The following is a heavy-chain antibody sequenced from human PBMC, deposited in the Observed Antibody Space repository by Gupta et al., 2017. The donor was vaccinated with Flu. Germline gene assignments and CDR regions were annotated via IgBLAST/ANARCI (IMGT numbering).Heavy chain of an antibody. V-gene: IGHV3-33*01. Sequence: DGKHWVRQAPGKGLEWVAVIWYDGSNKYYADSVKGRFTISRDNSKNTMYLQINSLRVEDTAVYYCARWNLDYWGQGTLVTVSS. CDR1: DG. J-gene: IGHJ4*02. CDR2: IWYDGSNK. D-gene: IGHD1-1*01. CDR3: ARWNLDY.